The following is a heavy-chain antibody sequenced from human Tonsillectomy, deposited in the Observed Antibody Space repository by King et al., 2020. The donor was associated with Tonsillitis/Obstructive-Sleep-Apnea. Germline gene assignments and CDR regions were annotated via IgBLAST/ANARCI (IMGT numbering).Heavy chain of an antibody. CDR1: GFTFDDYA. Sequence: LVQSGGGLVQPGRSLRLSCAASGFTFDDYAMQWVRQAPGKGLEWVSGITWNSDNIDYADSVKGRFTISRDNAKNSLYMRMNSLRPEDTALYYCAKALRGSELLYDAFDIWGQGTMVTVSS. D-gene: IGHD2-15*01. V-gene: IGHV3-9*01. CDR2: ITWNSDNI. CDR3: AKALRGSELLYDAFDI. J-gene: IGHJ3*02.